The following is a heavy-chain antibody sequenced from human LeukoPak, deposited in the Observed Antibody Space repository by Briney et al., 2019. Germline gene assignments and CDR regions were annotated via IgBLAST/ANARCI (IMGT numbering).Heavy chain of an antibody. CDR3: ARRINMVRGVILYYFDY. J-gene: IGHJ4*02. D-gene: IGHD3-10*01. CDR2: IYYSGST. CDR1: GGSISSSSYC. Sequence: SETLSRTCTVSGGSISSSSYCWGWIRQPPGKGLEWIGSIYYSGSTYYNPSLKSRVTISVDTSKNQFSLKLSSVTAADTAVYYCARRINMVRGVILYYFDYWGQGTLVTVSS. V-gene: IGHV4-39*01.